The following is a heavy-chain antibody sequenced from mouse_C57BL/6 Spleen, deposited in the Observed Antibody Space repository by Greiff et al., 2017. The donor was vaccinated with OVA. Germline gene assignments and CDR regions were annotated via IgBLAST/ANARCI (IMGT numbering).Heavy chain of an antibody. CDR1: GYTFTDYY. CDR2: IYPGSGNT. CDR3: ARMYDGYSYYYAMDY. Sequence: QVQLQQSGAELVRPGASVKLSCKASGYTFTDYYINWVKQRPGQGLEWIARIYPGSGNTYYNEKFKGKATLTAEKSSSTAYMQRSSLTSEDSAVYFCARMYDGYSYYYAMDYWGQGTSVTVSS. V-gene: IGHV1-76*01. D-gene: IGHD2-3*01. J-gene: IGHJ4*01.